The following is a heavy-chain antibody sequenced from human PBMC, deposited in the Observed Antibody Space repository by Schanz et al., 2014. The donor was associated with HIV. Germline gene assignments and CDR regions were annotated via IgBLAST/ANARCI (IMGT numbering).Heavy chain of an antibody. CDR3: AKGVSVAGSSYYFDY. Sequence: EVQVVESGGGLAQPGRSLRLSCAASGFNFNDFAMHWVRQAPGKGLEWVSGISWSSGNIGYADSVKGRFTISRDNAKNSLYLQMSSLRREDTAFYYCAKGVSVAGSSYYFDYWGQGALVTVSS. J-gene: IGHJ4*02. CDR1: GFNFNDFA. D-gene: IGHD6-19*01. CDR2: ISWSSGNI. V-gene: IGHV3-9*01.